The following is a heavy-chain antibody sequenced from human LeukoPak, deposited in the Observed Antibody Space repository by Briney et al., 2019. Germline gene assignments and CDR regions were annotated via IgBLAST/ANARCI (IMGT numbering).Heavy chain of an antibody. D-gene: IGHD3-22*01. CDR1: VYTFTMYY. J-gene: IGHJ5*02. CDR3: ARGRDYYAITGYHNWFDA. Sequence: ASVTVSFKASVYTFTMYYMHWLRQAPGQGREGMGIISPSGDTTSYAQKFQGRVTMTRDTSTRTVYLDLSSLRSEDTAVYYCARGRDYYAITGYHNWFDAWGQGTLVTVSS. CDR2: ISPSGDTT. V-gene: IGHV1-46*01.